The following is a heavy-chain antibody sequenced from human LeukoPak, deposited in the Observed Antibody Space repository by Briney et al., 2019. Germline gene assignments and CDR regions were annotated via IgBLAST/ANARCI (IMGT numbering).Heavy chain of an antibody. CDR1: GGSFSGYY. V-gene: IGHV4-34*01. Sequence: TSETLSLTCAVYGGSFSGYYWSWIRQPPGKGLEWIGEINHSGSTNYNPSLKSRVTISVDTSKNQFSLKLSSVTAADTAVYYCATPDNSGYYYLYWGQGTLVTVSS. CDR2: INHSGST. J-gene: IGHJ4*02. D-gene: IGHD3-22*01. CDR3: ATPDNSGYYYLY.